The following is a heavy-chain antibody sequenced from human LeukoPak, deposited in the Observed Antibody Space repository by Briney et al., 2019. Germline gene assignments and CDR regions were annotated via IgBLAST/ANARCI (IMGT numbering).Heavy chain of an antibody. CDR3: ARDLYRIVVVPHYFDY. CDR1: GFTVSSNS. V-gene: IGHV3-53*01. CDR2: IYSDNT. D-gene: IGHD2-15*01. J-gene: IGHJ4*02. Sequence: GGSLRLSCTVSGFTVSSNSMSWVRQAPGKGLEWVSFIYSDNTHYSDSVKGRFTISRDNAKNSLYLQMNSLRAEDTAVYYCARDLYRIVVVPHYFDYWGQGTLVTVSS.